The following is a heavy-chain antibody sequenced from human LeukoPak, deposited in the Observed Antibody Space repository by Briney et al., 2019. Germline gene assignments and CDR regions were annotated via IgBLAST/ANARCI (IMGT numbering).Heavy chain of an antibody. J-gene: IGHJ6*01. Sequence: PGGSLRLSCAASGFTFSNYDMHWVRQTTGKGLEWVSGIDTAGNTYYPGSVKGRFTISRENAKSSLYLQMNSLRAEDTAVYYCARDGAVVRGLPRRARTFYGMDVWGQGTTVTVSS. CDR3: ARDGAVVRGLPRRARTFYGMDV. D-gene: IGHD3-10*01. CDR1: GFTFSNYD. V-gene: IGHV3-13*01. CDR2: IDTAGNT.